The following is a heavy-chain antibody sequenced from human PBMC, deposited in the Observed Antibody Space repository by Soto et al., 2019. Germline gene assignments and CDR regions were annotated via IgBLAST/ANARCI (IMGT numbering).Heavy chain of an antibody. J-gene: IGHJ4*02. CDR1: GGTFSSYA. CDR3: AKNPYYDSSGPFDY. D-gene: IGHD3-22*01. CDR2: IIPIFGTA. V-gene: IGHV1-69*13. Sequence: VASVKVSCTASGGTFSSYAISWVRQAPGQGLEWMGGIIPIFGTANYAQKFQGRVTITADESTSTAYMELSSLRSEDTAVYYCAKNPYYDSSGPFDYWGQGTLVTVSS.